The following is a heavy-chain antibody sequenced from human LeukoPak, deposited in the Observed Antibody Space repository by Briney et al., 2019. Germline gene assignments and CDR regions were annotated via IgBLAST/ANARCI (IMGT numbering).Heavy chain of an antibody. V-gene: IGHV4-4*07. D-gene: IGHD2-2*01. J-gene: IGHJ5*02. Sequence: SETLSLTCTVSGGSISSYYWSWIRQPAGKGLEWIGRIYTSGSTNYNPSLKSRVTISVDTSKNQFSLKLSSVTAADTAVYYCARGSFSRYCSSTSCYNWFDPWGQGTLVTVSS. CDR3: ARGSFSRYCSSTSCYNWFDP. CDR2: IYTSGST. CDR1: GGSISSYY.